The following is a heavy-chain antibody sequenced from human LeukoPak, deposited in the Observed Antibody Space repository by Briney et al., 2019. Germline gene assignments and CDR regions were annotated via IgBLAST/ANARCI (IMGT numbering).Heavy chain of an antibody. D-gene: IGHD5-18*01. V-gene: IGHV4-30-2*01. CDR2: IYHSGST. Sequence: NPSETLSLTCAVSGDSISSGGYSWSWIRQPPGKGLEWIGYIYHSGSTYYNPSLKSRVTLSVDMSKNQFSLKLSSVTAADTAVYYCAREGHETWIQLWYGGGFDYWGQGTLVTVSS. CDR1: GDSISSGGYS. CDR3: AREGHETWIQLWYGGGFDY. J-gene: IGHJ4*02.